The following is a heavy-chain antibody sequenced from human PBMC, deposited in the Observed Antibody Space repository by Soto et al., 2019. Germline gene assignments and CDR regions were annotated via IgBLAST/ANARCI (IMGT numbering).Heavy chain of an antibody. Sequence: GGSLRLSCAASGFTFSSYAMHWVRQAPGKGLEWVAVISYDGSNKYYADSVKGRFTISRDNSKNTLYLQMNSLRAEDTAVYYCAGDYDILTGYYNVGYYYYGMDVWGQGTTVTVSS. CDR3: AGDYDILTGYYNVGYYYYGMDV. J-gene: IGHJ6*02. D-gene: IGHD3-9*01. CDR2: ISYDGSNK. V-gene: IGHV3-30-3*01. CDR1: GFTFSSYA.